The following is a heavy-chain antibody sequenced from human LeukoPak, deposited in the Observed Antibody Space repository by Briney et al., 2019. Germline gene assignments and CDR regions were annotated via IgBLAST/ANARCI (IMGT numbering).Heavy chain of an antibody. CDR3: TTDLGLTMIRGVIVS. Sequence: PGGSLRLSCEASGFTFTNAWMNWVRQAPGKGLAWVGRIKSKGDGETTGYAAPVKGRFTMSRDDSKATLYLQMNYLEAEDTAVYYCTTDLGLTMIRGVIVSWGQGALVTVSS. J-gene: IGHJ4*02. CDR1: GFTFTNAW. CDR2: IKSKGDGETT. V-gene: IGHV3-15*01. D-gene: IGHD3-10*01.